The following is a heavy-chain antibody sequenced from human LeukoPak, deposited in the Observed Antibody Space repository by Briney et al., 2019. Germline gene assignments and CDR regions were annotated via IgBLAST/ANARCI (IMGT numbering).Heavy chain of an antibody. CDR2: IYYGGST. D-gene: IGHD2-15*01. Sequence: SETLSLTCTVSGGSISSYYWSWIRQPPGKGLEWIGYIYYGGSTNYNPSLKSRVTISVDTSKNQFSLKLSSVTAADTAVYYCARGYCSGGSCYGHWGQGTLVTVSS. J-gene: IGHJ4*02. V-gene: IGHV4-59*01. CDR1: GGSISSYY. CDR3: ARGYCSGGSCYGH.